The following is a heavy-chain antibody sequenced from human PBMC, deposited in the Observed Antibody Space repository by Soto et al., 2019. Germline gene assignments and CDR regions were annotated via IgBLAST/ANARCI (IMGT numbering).Heavy chain of an antibody. J-gene: IGHJ4*02. V-gene: IGHV3-33*01. CDR3: ARAVGPFDY. Sequence: QVQLVESGGGVVQPGRSLRLSCAASGLSFSTHGMHWVRQAPGKGLEWVAVIWYDGSNKYYADSVKGRFTISRDNSKNTLYLEMNSLRAEDTAVYYCARAVGPFDYWGQGTLVTVSS. CDR2: IWYDGSNK. CDR1: GLSFSTHG.